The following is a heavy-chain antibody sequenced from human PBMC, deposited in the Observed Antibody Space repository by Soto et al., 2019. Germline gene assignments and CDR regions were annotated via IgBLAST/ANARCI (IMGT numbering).Heavy chain of an antibody. Sequence: SETLSLTCAVYGGSFSGYYWSWIRQPPGKGLEWIGEINHSGSTNYNPSLKSRVTISVDTSKNQFSLKLSSVTAADTAVYYCARSQVYYDSSGFDYWGQGTLVTSPQ. D-gene: IGHD3-22*01. CDR2: INHSGST. CDR1: GGSFSGYY. CDR3: ARSQVYYDSSGFDY. J-gene: IGHJ4*02. V-gene: IGHV4-34*01.